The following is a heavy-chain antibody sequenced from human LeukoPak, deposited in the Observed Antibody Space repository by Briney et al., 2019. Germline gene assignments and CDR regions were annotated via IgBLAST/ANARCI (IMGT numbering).Heavy chain of an antibody. V-gene: IGHV3-7*01. CDR3: ARDSYDFWRGYYIDY. CDR2: IKQDGSEK. CDR1: GFTFSSYW. J-gene: IGHJ4*02. Sequence: GGSLRLSCAASGFTFSSYWMSWVRQAPGKGLEWVANIKQDGSEKYYVDSVKGRFTISRDNAKNSLYLQMNSLRAEDTAVYYCARDSYDFWRGYYIDYWGQGTLVTVSS. D-gene: IGHD3-3*01.